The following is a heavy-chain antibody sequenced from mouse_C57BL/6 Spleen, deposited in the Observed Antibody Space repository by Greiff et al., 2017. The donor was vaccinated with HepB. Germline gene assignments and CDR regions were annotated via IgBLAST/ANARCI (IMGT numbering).Heavy chain of an antibody. CDR3: ARERASYFDY. D-gene: IGHD3-3*01. J-gene: IGHJ2*01. V-gene: IGHV1-82*01. CDR1: GYAFSSSW. Sequence: VQLKESGPELVKPGASVKISCKASGYAFSSSWMNWVKQRPGKGLEWIGRIYPGDGDTNYNGKFKGKATLTADKSSSTAYMQLSSLTSEDSAVYFCARERASYFDYWGQGTTLTVSS. CDR2: IYPGDGDT.